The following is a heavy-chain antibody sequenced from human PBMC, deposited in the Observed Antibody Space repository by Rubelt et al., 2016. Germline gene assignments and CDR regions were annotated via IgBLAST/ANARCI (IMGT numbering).Heavy chain of an antibody. CDR3: ARGFPAYCGGDCYSADY. Sequence: QLQLQDSGPGLVKPSETLSLTCTVSGGSISSSRYYLGCIRHSPGMGLEWIGYIYYSWSTNYNPSLKSRVTILVATSKIQFFLKLSSVTAADTAVYYCARGFPAYCGGDCYSADYWGQGTLVTVSS. D-gene: IGHD2-21*01. V-gene: IGHV4-61*05. CDR2: IYYSWST. J-gene: IGHJ4*02. CDR1: GGSISSSRYY.